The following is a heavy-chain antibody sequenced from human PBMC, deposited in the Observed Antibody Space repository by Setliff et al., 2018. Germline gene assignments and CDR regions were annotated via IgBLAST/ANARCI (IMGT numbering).Heavy chain of an antibody. V-gene: IGHV4-4*08. CDR3: AKEDYSDSSGYYYETPWFDP. CDR2: IHSSGRS. D-gene: IGHD3-22*01. J-gene: IGHJ5*02. Sequence: SETLSLTCTVSDVSISGYYWSWIRQPPGKGLEWIGYIHSSGRSNYNPSLKSRVTTSIDTSKNQFSLKLSSVTAADTAVYYCAKEDYSDSSGYYYETPWFDPWGQGTLITVSS. CDR1: DVSISGYY.